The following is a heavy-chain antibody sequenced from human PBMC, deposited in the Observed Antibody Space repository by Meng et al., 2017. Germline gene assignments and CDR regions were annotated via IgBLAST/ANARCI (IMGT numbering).Heavy chain of an antibody. V-gene: IGHV4-34*01. Sequence: QGQLQQWGAGLLKPSETLSLTCAVYGGSFSGYYWSWIRQPPGKGLEWIGEINHSGSTNYNPSLKSRVTISVDTSKNQFSLKLSSVTAADTAVYYCARDAFETATGSVGVDYWGQGTLVTVSS. D-gene: IGHD3-10*01. CDR3: ARDAFETATGSVGVDY. CDR1: GGSFSGYY. CDR2: INHSGST. J-gene: IGHJ4*02.